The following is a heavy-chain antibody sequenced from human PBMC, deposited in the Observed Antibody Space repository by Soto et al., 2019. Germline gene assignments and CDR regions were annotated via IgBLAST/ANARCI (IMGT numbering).Heavy chain of an antibody. Sequence: GGSLRLSCAASGFTFSSYAMSWVRQAPGKGLEWVSAISGSGGSTYYADSVKGRFTISRDNSKNTPYLQMNSLRAEDTAVYYCARADYYDSSGYDYWGQGTLVTVSS. J-gene: IGHJ4*02. D-gene: IGHD3-22*01. V-gene: IGHV3-23*01. CDR2: ISGSGGST. CDR1: GFTFSSYA. CDR3: ARADYYDSSGYDY.